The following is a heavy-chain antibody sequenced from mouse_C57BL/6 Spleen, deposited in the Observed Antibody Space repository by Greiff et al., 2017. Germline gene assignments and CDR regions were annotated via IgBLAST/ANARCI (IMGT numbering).Heavy chain of an antibody. CDR2: INPSSGYT. CDR1: GYTFTSYT. V-gene: IGHV1-4*01. CDR3: AREVYYSNPPYAMDY. Sequence: QVQLQQSGAELARPGASVKMSCKASGYTFTSYTMHWVKQRPGQGLEWIGYINPSSGYTKYNQKFKEKATLTADKSSSTAYMQLSSLTSEDSAVYYCAREVYYSNPPYAMDYWGQGTSVTVSS. J-gene: IGHJ4*01. D-gene: IGHD2-5*01.